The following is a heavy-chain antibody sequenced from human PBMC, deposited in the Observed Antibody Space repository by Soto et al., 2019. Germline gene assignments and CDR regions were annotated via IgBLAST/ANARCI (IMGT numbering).Heavy chain of an antibody. Sequence: QVQLVQSGAEVKKPGASVKVSCKASGYTFTSYGISWVRQAPGQGLEWMGWISAYNGHTNYAQKRKGRVTMTTDTSTSTAYMELTSLRSDDTAVYYCARTEYCSGGSCYSPIDYWGQGTLVTVSS. J-gene: IGHJ4*02. CDR1: GYTFTSYG. D-gene: IGHD2-15*01. CDR3: ARTEYCSGGSCYSPIDY. V-gene: IGHV1-18*01. CDR2: ISAYNGHT.